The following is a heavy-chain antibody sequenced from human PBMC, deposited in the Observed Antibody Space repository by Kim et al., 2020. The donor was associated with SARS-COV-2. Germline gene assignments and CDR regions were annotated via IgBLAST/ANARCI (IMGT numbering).Heavy chain of an antibody. CDR3: AGLPVLQFRDWLRAGRKP. Sequence: SETLSLTCNVSGDSISNSAFFWSWIRQAPGGGLEWIGSMYSSGGPFYNPSLKSRVPIIGDTSKNQFSLDVDAVTGADTAVYYCAGLPVLQFRDWLRAGRKPWGQGTRVTVSS. J-gene: IGHJ5*02. CDR2: MYSSGGP. D-gene: IGHD5-18*01. V-gene: IGHV4-39*01. CDR1: GDSISNSAFF.